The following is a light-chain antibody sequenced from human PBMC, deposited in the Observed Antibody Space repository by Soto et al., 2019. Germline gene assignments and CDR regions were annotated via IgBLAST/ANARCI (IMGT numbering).Light chain of an antibody. CDR3: QQYNTYSRT. J-gene: IGKJ1*01. V-gene: IGKV1-5*01. CDR1: QTISSW. Sequence: DIQMTQCPSSLSESLSCIGTVTFLASQTISSWLAWYQQKPGKAPKLLIYDASSLESGVPSRFSGSGSGTEFTLTIGSLQPDDFATYYCQQYNTYSRTFGQGTKVDIK. CDR2: DAS.